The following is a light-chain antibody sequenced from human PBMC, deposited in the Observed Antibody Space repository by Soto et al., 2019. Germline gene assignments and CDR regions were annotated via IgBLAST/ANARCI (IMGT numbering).Light chain of an antibody. Sequence: DIQLTQSPSSLSASVGDRVTITCRASQDISGYVAWYQQRPGRAPQLLIYAASALQTGVPSRFSGSGSGTDFTLTITSLQPEDFGTYYCQHPKWAFGQGTTVDI. CDR2: AAS. J-gene: IGKJ1*01. CDR1: QDISGY. CDR3: QHPKWA. V-gene: IGKV1-9*01.